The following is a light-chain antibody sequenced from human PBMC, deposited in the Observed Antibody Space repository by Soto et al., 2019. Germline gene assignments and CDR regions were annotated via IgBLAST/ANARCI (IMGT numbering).Light chain of an antibody. J-gene: IGKJ4*01. CDR1: QSISSW. CDR3: RQYGRSLGFA. V-gene: IGKV1-5*01. CDR2: GAS. Sequence: PSTLSASVGDRVTITCRASQSISSWLAWYQQKPGKAPKFLIYGASSLESGVPSRFSGSGSGTDFTLTISRLEPEDFAVYYCRQYGRSLGFAFGGGTKVDIK.